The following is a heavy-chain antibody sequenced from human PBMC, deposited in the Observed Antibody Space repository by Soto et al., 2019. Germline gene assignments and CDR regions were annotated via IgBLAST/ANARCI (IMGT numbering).Heavy chain of an antibody. CDR2: ISYDGGDR. D-gene: IGHD2-2*02. CDR1: GFTFGNYG. Sequence: PGGSLRLSCAGSGFTFGNYGMHWLRQAPGKGLEWLTVISYDGGDRYYADSVKGRFAISRDNSKKTLYLQMNSLRVEDSAVYYCAKAGGAHKYPIDYWGQSIHVTVSS. CDR3: AKAGGAHKYPIDY. V-gene: IGHV3-30*18. J-gene: IGHJ4*02.